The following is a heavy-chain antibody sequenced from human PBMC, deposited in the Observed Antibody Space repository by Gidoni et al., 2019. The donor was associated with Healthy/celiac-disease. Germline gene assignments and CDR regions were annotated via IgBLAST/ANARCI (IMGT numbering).Heavy chain of an antibody. J-gene: IGHJ4*02. CDR1: GFTFGDYA. CDR2: IRSKAYGGTT. Sequence: EVQLVESGGGLVQPGRSLRLSCTASGFTFGDYAMSWFRQAPGKGLGWVGFIRSKAYGGTTEYAASVKGRFTISRDDSKSIAYLQMNSLKTEDTAVYYCTRHPRTGYYLTFDYWGQGTLVTVSS. D-gene: IGHD3-9*01. CDR3: TRHPRTGYYLTFDY. V-gene: IGHV3-49*03.